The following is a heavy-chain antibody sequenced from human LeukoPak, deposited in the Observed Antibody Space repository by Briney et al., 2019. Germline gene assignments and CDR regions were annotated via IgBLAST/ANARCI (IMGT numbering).Heavy chain of an antibody. Sequence: APVKVSCKASGYTFTDYYIHWVRQAPGQGLEWMGWVNPNSGGTNYAQRFQGRVTMTRDTSISTVYMELSRLNSDDTAVYYCARGAYCSSISCLGGHPGYYYYMDVWGKGTTVAVSS. CDR3: ARGAYCSSISCLGGHPGYYYYMDV. D-gene: IGHD2-2*01. CDR2: VNPNSGGT. CDR1: GYTFTDYY. J-gene: IGHJ6*03. V-gene: IGHV1-2*02.